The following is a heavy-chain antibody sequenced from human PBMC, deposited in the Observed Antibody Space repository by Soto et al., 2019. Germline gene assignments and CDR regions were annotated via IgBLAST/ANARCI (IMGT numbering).Heavy chain of an antibody. D-gene: IGHD7-27*01. J-gene: IGHJ6*02. CDR2: IFSNDEK. V-gene: IGHV2-26*01. Sequence: QVTLKESGPVLVKPTETLTLTCTVSGFSLSNARMGVSWIRQPPGKALEWLAHIFSNDEKSYSTSLKSRLTIAKDTSKSQVVLTMTNMDPGDTATYYCARIWGPYYYYGMDVWDQGTTVTVSS. CDR1: GFSLSNARMG. CDR3: ARIWGPYYYYGMDV.